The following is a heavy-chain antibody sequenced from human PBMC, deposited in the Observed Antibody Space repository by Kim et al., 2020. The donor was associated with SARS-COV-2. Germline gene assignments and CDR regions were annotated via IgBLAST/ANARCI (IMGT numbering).Heavy chain of an antibody. J-gene: IGHJ6*02. D-gene: IGHD2-2*01. V-gene: IGHV3-11*05. Sequence: KGRFTIARDNAKNSLYLQMNSLRAEDTAVYYCARDIVVVPAAQYYYGMDVWGQGTTVTVSS. CDR3: ARDIVVVPAAQYYYGMDV.